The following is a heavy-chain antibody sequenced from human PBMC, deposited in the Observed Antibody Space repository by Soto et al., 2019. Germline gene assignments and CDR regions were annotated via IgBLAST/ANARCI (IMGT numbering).Heavy chain of an antibody. CDR1: GFTFSSFE. J-gene: IGHJ4*02. CDR3: ARDSRGGAARRPTFYY. CDR2: IGRSGETI. D-gene: IGHD6-6*01. V-gene: IGHV3-48*03. Sequence: GSLRLSCVGSGFTFSSFEMNWVRQTPGKGLEWLSYIGRSGETIYYADSVKGRFTISRDNAKSSLFLQMTGLRDEDTGIYYCARDSRGGAARRPTFYYWGRGTLVTVSS.